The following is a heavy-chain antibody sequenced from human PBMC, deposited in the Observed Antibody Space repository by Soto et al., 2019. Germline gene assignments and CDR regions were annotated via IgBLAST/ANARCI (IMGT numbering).Heavy chain of an antibody. CDR2: INAGNGNT. CDR3: ARRQYLDY. J-gene: IGHJ4*02. Sequence: ASVKVSCKASGYTFTSYAIHWVRQAPGQRLEWMGWINAGNGNTKYSQKFQGRVTISRDDSKSIAYLEMNSLKTEDTAVYYCARRQYLDYWGQGTLVTVSS. CDR1: GYTFTSYA. V-gene: IGHV1-3*01.